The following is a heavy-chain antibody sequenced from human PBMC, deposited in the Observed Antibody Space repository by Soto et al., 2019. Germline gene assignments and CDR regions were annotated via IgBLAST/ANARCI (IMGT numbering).Heavy chain of an antibody. CDR1: GFTFSSYA. J-gene: IGHJ3*02. V-gene: IGHV3-23*01. Sequence: GGSLRLSCAASGFTFSSYAMSWVRQAPGKGLEWVSAISGSGGSTYYADSVKGRFTISRDNSKNTLYLQMNSLRAEDTAVYYCAKDLYDFADRPSSGSYSGWRAFDIWGQGTMVTVSS. CDR2: ISGSGGST. D-gene: IGHD1-26*01. CDR3: AKDLYDFADRPSSGSYSGWRAFDI.